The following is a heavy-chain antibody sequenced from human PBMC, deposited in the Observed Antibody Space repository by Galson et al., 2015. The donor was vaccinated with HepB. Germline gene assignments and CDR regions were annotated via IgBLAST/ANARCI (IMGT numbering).Heavy chain of an antibody. V-gene: IGHV1-46*01. D-gene: IGHD3-3*01. J-gene: IGHJ6*02. Sequence: SVKVSCKASGYTFTSYYIHWVQQAPGQGLEWMGMIDPSGGTTSYPLKFQGRVIMTRDTSTGTVYMELSSLTSEDTAVYYCARDRDTLPTMFGVVINYDGMDVWGRGTTVTVSS. CDR2: IDPSGGTT. CDR1: GYTFTSYY. CDR3: ARDRDTLPTMFGVVINYDGMDV.